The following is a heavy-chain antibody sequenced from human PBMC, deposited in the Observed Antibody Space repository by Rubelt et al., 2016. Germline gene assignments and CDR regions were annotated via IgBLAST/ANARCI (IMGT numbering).Heavy chain of an antibody. V-gene: IGHV3-30*18. CDR3: AEISERRGVFDI. CDR1: GFTFSSHG. J-gene: IGHJ3*02. Sequence: GGGVVPPGRSLRLSCAASGFTFSSHGLRWVRQAPGKGLEWVAVTSHDGTKKLYGESEEGRFPISRENSKNTLYLQMNNLRVDDTAVYHCAEISERRGVFDIWGQGTMVAVSS. D-gene: IGHD2-8*01. CDR2: TSHDGTKK.